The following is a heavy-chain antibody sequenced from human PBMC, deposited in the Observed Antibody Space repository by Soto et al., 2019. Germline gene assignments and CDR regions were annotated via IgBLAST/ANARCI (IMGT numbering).Heavy chain of an antibody. CDR1: GFIFSGYA. V-gene: IGHV3-23*01. D-gene: IGHD6-6*01. J-gene: IGHJ4*02. CDR3: AKRVEYSSSTHYFDY. CDR2: ISDSGGDT. Sequence: SLRLSCAASGFIFSGYAMRWVRQALGKGLEWVSAISDSGGDTYYADSVKGRFTISRDNSKNTLYLQMNSLRAEDTAVYYCAKRVEYSSSTHYFDYWGQGTLVTVSS.